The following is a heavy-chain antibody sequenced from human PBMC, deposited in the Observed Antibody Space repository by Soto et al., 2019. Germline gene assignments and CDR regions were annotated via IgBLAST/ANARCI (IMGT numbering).Heavy chain of an antibody. CDR3: ARVGQLFPDLDL. V-gene: IGHV4-34*01. Sequence: QVQLQQWGAGLLKPSETLSLSCSVYGTSFSNSYWSWIRQAPGKGLEWLGEINHTGSTNYSPSLKSRVTISVDASKKEFSLKLRSVTAADTAVYYCARVGQLFPDLDLWGRGTLVSVSS. J-gene: IGHJ2*01. CDR2: INHTGST. D-gene: IGHD3-10*01. CDR1: GTSFSNSY.